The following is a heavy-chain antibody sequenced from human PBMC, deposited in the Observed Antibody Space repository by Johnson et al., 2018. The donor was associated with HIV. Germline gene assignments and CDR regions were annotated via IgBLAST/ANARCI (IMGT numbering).Heavy chain of an antibody. CDR1: GFTFSDYY. CDR3: ARAVGFDYGRGDAFDI. Sequence: QVQLVESGGGLVKPGGSLRLSCTASGFTFSDYYMTWIRQAPGKGLDWVSYISSSGGTKYYADAVKGRCTISRDKAKNSLYLQMNSLRAEDTAFYYCARAVGFDYGRGDAFDIWGQGTMVTVSS. J-gene: IGHJ3*02. V-gene: IGHV3-11*01. D-gene: IGHD4-17*01. CDR2: ISSSGGTK.